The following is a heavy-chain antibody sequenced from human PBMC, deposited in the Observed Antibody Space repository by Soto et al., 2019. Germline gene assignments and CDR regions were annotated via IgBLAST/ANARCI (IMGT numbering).Heavy chain of an antibody. CDR2: ILYDGSNK. V-gene: IGHV3-30*18. CDR3: AKDEKVRGVILSGVRDGGMDV. J-gene: IGHJ6*02. Sequence: QVQLVESGGGVVQPGRSLRLSCAASGFTFSSYGMHWVRQAPGKGLEWVAVILYDGSNKYYADSVKGRFTISRDNSKNTLYLQMNSLRAEDTAVYYCAKDEKVRGVILSGVRDGGMDVWGQGTTVTVSS. D-gene: IGHD3-10*01. CDR1: GFTFSSYG.